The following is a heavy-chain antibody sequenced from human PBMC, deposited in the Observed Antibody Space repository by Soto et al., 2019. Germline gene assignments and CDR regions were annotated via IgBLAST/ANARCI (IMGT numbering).Heavy chain of an antibody. CDR2: IYYSGST. CDR1: GGSISSSSYY. D-gene: IGHD3-3*01. J-gene: IGHJ4*02. V-gene: IGHV4-39*01. CDR3: ASNVLRFLEWLRNYYFDY. Sequence: SETLSLTCTVSGGSISSSSYYWGWIRQPPGKGLEWIGSIYYSGSTYYNPSLKSRVTISVDTSKNQFSLKLSSVTAADTAAYYCASNVLRFLEWLRNYYFDYWGQGTLVTVYS.